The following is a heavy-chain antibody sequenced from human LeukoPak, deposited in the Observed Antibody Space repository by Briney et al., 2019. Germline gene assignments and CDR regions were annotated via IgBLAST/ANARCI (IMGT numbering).Heavy chain of an antibody. CDR2: INHSGST. V-gene: IGHV4-34*01. CDR3: ASGFGPGYYYYMDV. CDR1: GGSFSGYY. J-gene: IGHJ6*03. D-gene: IGHD3-10*01. Sequence: KPSETLALTCAVYGGSFSGYYWSWIRQPPGKGLEWIGEINHSGSTNYNPSLKSRVTISVDTSKNQFSPKLSSVTAADTAVYYCASGFGPGYYYYMDVWGNGTTVTVSS.